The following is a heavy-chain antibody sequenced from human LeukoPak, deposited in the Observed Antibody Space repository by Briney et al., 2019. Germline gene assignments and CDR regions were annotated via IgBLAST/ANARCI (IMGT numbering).Heavy chain of an antibody. CDR3: ARHRGYYGSGSYYKYNWFDP. CDR2: INHSGSA. V-gene: IGHV4-34*01. D-gene: IGHD3-10*01. J-gene: IGHJ5*02. CDR1: GGSFSGYY. Sequence: SETLSLTCAVYGGSFSGYYWSWIRQPPGKGLEWIGEINHSGSANYNPSLKSRVTISVDTSKNQFSLKLSSVTAADTAVYYCARHRGYYGSGSYYKYNWFDPWGQGTLVTVSS.